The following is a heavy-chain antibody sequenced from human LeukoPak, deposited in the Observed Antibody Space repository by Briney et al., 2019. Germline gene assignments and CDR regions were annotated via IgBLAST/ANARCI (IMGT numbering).Heavy chain of an antibody. CDR2: ISTSSTYM. D-gene: IGHD5-18*01. V-gene: IGHV3-21*01. Sequence: GGSLRLSCAASGFTFRSYTMSWVRQAPGQGLEWVSSISTSSTYMYYGDSVKRRFTISRDNAKNSLFLHMSSLRAEDTAVYYCARGRGRYSYGYANWFDPWGQGTLVTVSS. CDR3: ARGRGRYSYGYANWFDP. CDR1: GFTFRSYT. J-gene: IGHJ5*02.